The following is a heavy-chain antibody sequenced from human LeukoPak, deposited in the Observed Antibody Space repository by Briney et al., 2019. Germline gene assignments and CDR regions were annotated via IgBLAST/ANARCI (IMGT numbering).Heavy chain of an antibody. Sequence: PSEALSLTCTVSGGSVSSGGYSWSWIRQPPGKGLEWIGYIYHSGSTYYNPSLKSRVTISVDRSKNQFSLKLSSVTAADTAVYYCARTSIAARRANAFDIWGQGTMVTVSS. V-gene: IGHV4-30-2*01. CDR2: IYHSGST. CDR3: ARTSIAARRANAFDI. J-gene: IGHJ3*02. CDR1: GGSVSSGGYS. D-gene: IGHD6-6*01.